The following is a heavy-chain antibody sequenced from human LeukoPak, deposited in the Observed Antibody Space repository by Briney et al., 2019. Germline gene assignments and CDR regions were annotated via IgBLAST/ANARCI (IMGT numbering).Heavy chain of an antibody. CDR3: ARDQTSGSGTYFDY. V-gene: IGHV4-59*01. CDR2: IYYSGST. Sequence: SETLPLTCTVSGGSISSYYWSWIRQPPGKGLEWIGYIYYSGSTNYNPSLKSRVTISVDTSKNQFSLKLSSVTAADTAVYYCARDQTSGSGTYFDYWGQGTLVTVSS. D-gene: IGHD3-10*01. J-gene: IGHJ4*02. CDR1: GGSISSYY.